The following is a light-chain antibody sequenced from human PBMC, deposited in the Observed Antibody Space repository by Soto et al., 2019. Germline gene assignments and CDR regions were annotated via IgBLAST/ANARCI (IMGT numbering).Light chain of an antibody. J-gene: IGLJ1*01. V-gene: IGLV2-11*01. CDR1: RVNVGDYNH. Sequence: QSALTQPRSVSGSPGQSVTISCTGTRVNVGDYNHVSWYRQHPGKAPKLMIYDVTERPSGVPDRFSGSKSGNTASLTISGLQAEDEADYYCCSYAGTSAGTYTYNYVFGTGTKLTVL. CDR3: CSYAGTSAGTYTYNYV. CDR2: DVT.